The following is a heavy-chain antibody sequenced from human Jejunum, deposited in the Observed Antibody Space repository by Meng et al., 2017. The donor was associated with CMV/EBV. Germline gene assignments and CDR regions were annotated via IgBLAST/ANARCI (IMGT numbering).Heavy chain of an antibody. CDR3: ARDLEVPVATAYYSYGMDV. V-gene: IGHV3-74*01. CDR2: INSDGTKI. CDR1: SRYW. J-gene: IGHJ6*02. D-gene: IGHD2-2*01. Sequence: SRYWMHWVRQAPGKGLVWVARINSDGTKINYADSVKGRFTISRGNAKNTLYLQMNSLRVEDTAVYYCARDLEVPVATAYYSYGMDVWGQGTTVTVSS.